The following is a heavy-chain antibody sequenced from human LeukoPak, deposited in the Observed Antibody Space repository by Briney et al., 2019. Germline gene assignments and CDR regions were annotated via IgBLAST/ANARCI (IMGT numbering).Heavy chain of an antibody. V-gene: IGHV1-69*13. D-gene: IGHD1-26*01. CDR1: GGTFSSYA. CDR3: ARAPMGELRDYYYYMDV. J-gene: IGHJ6*03. Sequence: SVKVSCKASGGTFSSYAISWVRQAPGQGLEWIGGIIPIFGTANYAQKFQGRVTITADESTSTAYMELSSLRSEDTAVYYCARAPMGELRDYYYYMDVWGKGTTVTVSS. CDR2: IIPIFGTA.